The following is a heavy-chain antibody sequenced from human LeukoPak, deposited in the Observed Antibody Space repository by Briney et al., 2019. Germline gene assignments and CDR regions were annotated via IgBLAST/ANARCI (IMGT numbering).Heavy chain of an antibody. V-gene: IGHV3-30*02. J-gene: IGHJ3*02. CDR1: GFTFSTCG. CDR2: MRYDGSNK. CDR3: AKAARIQLFLDAFDI. D-gene: IGHD5-18*01. Sequence: PGGSLRLSCAASGFTFSTCGMHWVRQAPGKGLEWVAFMRYDGSNKYYADSVKGRFTISRDKSKNTLYLQMNSLRAEDTAVYYCAKAARIQLFLDAFDIWGQGTMVTVSS.